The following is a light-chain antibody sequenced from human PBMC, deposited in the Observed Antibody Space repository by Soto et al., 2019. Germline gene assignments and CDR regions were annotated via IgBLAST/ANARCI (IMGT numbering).Light chain of an antibody. CDR1: SSNIGSNY. Sequence: QSVLTQPPSASGTPGQRVTSSCSGSSSNIGSNYVYWYQQLPGTAPKLLVYRDNQRPSGVPDRFSGSKSGTSASLAISGLRSEAVADCYCAGWDDSLSGPVFGGGTPLTVL. V-gene: IGLV1-47*01. CDR2: RDN. CDR3: AGWDDSLSGPV. J-gene: IGLJ7*01.